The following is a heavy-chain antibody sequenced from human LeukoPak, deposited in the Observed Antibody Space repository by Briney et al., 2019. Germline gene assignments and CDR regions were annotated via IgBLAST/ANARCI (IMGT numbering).Heavy chain of an antibody. CDR2: IYTSGST. Sequence: SETLSLTCTVSGGSISSYYWSWIRQPAGKGLEWIGRIYTSGSTNYNPSLKSRVTMSVDTSKNQFSLKLSSVTAADTAVYYCASHNYDFWSGHNWFDPWGQGTLVTVSS. D-gene: IGHD3-3*01. J-gene: IGHJ5*02. CDR1: GGSISSYY. V-gene: IGHV4-4*07. CDR3: ASHNYDFWSGHNWFDP.